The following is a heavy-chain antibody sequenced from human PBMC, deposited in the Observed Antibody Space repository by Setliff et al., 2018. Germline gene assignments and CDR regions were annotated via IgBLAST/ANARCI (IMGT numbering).Heavy chain of an antibody. Sequence: SETLSLTCAAYGGTFSDYHWTWIRQSPEKGLEWIGEINHRGSTNYNPALKSRVTISIDTSKDQFSLKLISMTAADTAVYYCARGRNIAARLLDSWGQGTLVTVSS. V-gene: IGHV4-34*01. CDR3: ARGRNIAARLLDS. D-gene: IGHD6-6*01. CDR2: INHRGST. CDR1: GGTFSDYH. J-gene: IGHJ4*02.